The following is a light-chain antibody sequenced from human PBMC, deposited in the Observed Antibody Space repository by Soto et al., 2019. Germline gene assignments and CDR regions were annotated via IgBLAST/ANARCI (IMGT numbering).Light chain of an antibody. V-gene: IGKV1-33*01. J-gene: IGKJ2*01. CDR2: DAS. CDR1: QDISNY. Sequence: DLQMTQSPSSLSASVGDRVTITCQASQDISNYLNWYQQKPGKAPKLLIYDASNLETGVPSRFSGSGSGTDFTFTISSLQPEDIATYYCQQYTLFGQGTKLEIK. CDR3: QQYTL.